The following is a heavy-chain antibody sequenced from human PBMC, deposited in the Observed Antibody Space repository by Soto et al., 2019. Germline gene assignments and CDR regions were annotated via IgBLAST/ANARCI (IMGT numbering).Heavy chain of an antibody. J-gene: IGHJ4*02. CDR1: GGSFSGYY. Sequence: QVQLQQWGAGLLKPSETLSLTCAVYGGSFSGYYWSWIRQPPGKGLEWIGEINHSGSTNYNPSLKIRVTISVDTSKNQFSLKLSSVTAADTAVYYCARGLQSRKVYSSSSYWGQGTLVTVSS. D-gene: IGHD6-6*01. V-gene: IGHV4-34*01. CDR3: ARGLQSRKVYSSSSY. CDR2: INHSGST.